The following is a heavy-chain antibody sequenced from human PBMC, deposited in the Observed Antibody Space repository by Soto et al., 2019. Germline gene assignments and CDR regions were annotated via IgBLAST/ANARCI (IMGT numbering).Heavy chain of an antibody. J-gene: IGHJ6*02. CDR2: IYHSGST. CDR1: GGSISSSNW. CDR3: ARDRVGATSYYYYGMDV. V-gene: IGHV4-4*02. D-gene: IGHD1-26*01. Sequence: QVQLQESGPGLVKPSGTLSLTCAVSGGSISSSNWWSWVRQPPGKGLEWIGEIYHSGSTNYNPSLKSRVTISVDKYQNQFSLKLSSVTAADTAVYYCARDRVGATSYYYYGMDVWGQGTTVTVSS.